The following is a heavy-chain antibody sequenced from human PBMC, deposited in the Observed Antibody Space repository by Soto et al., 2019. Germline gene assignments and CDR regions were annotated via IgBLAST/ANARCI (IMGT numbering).Heavy chain of an antibody. D-gene: IGHD3-3*01. CDR3: ARQAYDFWSGYYLYFNY. J-gene: IGHJ4*02. V-gene: IGHV4-39*01. CDR1: GGSISSRNYY. CDR2: IYSSGST. Sequence: QLQLQESGPGLLTPSETLSLTCTVSGGSISSRNYYWGWIRQPPGKGLEWIGSIYSSGSTSHNPSLKSRVTISVETSKNQFSLKLTSVTAADTAVYYCARQAYDFWSGYYLYFNYWGQGTLVAVSS.